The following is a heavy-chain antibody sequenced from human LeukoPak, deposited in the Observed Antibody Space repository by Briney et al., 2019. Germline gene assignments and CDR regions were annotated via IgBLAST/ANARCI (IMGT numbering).Heavy chain of an antibody. CDR2: IIPIFGTA. Sequence: PGASVKVSCKASGGTFSSYAISWVRQAPGQGLEWMGGIIPIFGTANYAQKFQGRVTITADKSTSTAYMELSSLRSEDTAVYYCAREKREPRKDSSSSVWFDPWGQGTLVTVSS. J-gene: IGHJ5*02. CDR3: AREKREPRKDSSSSVWFDP. D-gene: IGHD6-6*01. V-gene: IGHV1-69*06. CDR1: GGTFSSYA.